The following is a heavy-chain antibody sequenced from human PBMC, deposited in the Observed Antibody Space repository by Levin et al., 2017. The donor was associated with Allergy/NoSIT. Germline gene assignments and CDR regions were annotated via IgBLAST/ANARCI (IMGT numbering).Heavy chain of an antibody. CDR2: IRDNGAET. J-gene: IGHJ6*02. CDR1: GFTFRNYA. V-gene: IGHV3-23*01. D-gene: IGHD2-21*02. Sequence: GESLKISCAASGFTFRNYAMTWVRQSPGKGLEWVSIIRDNGAETHYADSVKGRFTISRDNSRNTLFLQMNSLRAEDTALYYCAKVYCGGDCSPLFILYYFYGMDVWGQGTAVTVSS. CDR3: AKVYCGGDCSPLFILYYFYGMDV.